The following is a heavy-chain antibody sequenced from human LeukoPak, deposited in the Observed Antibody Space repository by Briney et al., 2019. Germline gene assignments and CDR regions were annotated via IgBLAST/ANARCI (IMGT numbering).Heavy chain of an antibody. Sequence: GGSLRLSCAASGFTFSNYAMSWVRQAPGKGLEWVSAISGSGGSTYYADSVKGRFTISRDNSKNTLYLQMNSLRAEDTAVYYCAKYDYGGNGVFDYWSQGTLVTVSS. CDR3: AKYDYGGNGVFDY. CDR1: GFTFSNYA. V-gene: IGHV3-23*01. D-gene: IGHD4-23*01. CDR2: ISGSGGST. J-gene: IGHJ4*02.